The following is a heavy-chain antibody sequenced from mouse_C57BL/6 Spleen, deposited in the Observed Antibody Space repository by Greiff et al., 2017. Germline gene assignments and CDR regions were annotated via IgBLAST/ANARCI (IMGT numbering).Heavy chain of an antibody. Sequence: VQLQQPGAELVKPGASVKLSCKASGYTFTSSWMHWVKQRPGQGLEWIGMIYPNSGSTNYNEKFKSKATLTVDKSSSTAYMQLSSLPSEDSAVYDGARSRGNSYPHGMDYWGQGTSVTVSA. CDR2: IYPNSGST. D-gene: IGHD1-1*01. J-gene: IGHJ4*01. CDR1: GYTFTSSW. CDR3: ARSRGNSYPHGMDY. V-gene: IGHV1-64*01.